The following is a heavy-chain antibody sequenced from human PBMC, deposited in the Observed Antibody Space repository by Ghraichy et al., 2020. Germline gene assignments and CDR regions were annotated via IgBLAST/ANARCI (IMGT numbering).Heavy chain of an antibody. CDR2: ISYDGSNK. Sequence: GGSLRLSCAASGFTFSSYGMHWVRQAPGKGLEWVAVISYDGSNKYYADSVKGRFTISRDNSKNTLYLQMNSLRAEDTAVYYCAKVYGSGSYTCIDYWGQGTLVTVSS. CDR1: GFTFSSYG. CDR3: AKVYGSGSYTCIDY. D-gene: IGHD3-10*01. V-gene: IGHV3-30*18. J-gene: IGHJ4*02.